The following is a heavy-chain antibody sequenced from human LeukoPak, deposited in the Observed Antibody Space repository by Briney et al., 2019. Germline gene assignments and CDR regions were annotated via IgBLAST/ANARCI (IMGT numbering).Heavy chain of an antibody. J-gene: IGHJ5*02. CDR1: GGSVSFYY. CDR2: IYYSGST. CDR3: ASSYSSGWYWFDP. D-gene: IGHD6-19*01. V-gene: IGHV4-59*02. Sequence: SETLSLTCTVSGGSVSFYYWSWIRQPPGKGLEWIGYIYYSGSTNYNPSLKSRVTISVDTSKNQFSLKVSSVTAADTAVYYCASSYSSGWYWFDPWGQGTLVTVSS.